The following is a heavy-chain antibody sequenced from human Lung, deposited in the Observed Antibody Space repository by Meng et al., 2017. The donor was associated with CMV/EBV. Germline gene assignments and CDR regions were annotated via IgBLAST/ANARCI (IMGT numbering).Heavy chain of an antibody. D-gene: IGHD3-22*01. Sequence: YTFTGYYMHWERQAPGQGLEWMGWINANSGATNYAQKFQGRVTMTRDTSITTAYMELSRLRSDDTALYYCARFNAIFYDSSGHYYDHWGQGTLVTVSS. J-gene: IGHJ4*02. CDR3: ARFNAIFYDSSGHYYDH. V-gene: IGHV1-2*02. CDR1: YTFTGYY. CDR2: INANSGAT.